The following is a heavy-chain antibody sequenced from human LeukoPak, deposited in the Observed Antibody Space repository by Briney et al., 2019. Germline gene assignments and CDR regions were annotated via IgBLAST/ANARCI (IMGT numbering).Heavy chain of an antibody. CDR1: GYTFTGYY. CDR3: ARARDGYDYGADY. V-gene: IGHV1-2*02. D-gene: IGHD5-24*01. J-gene: IGHJ4*02. Sequence: GASVKVSCKASGYTFTGYYMHWVRQAPGQGLEWMGWINPNSGGTNYAQKFQGRVTMTRDTSISTAYMELSRLRSDDTAVYYCARARDGYDYGADYWGQGTLVTVSS. CDR2: INPNSGGT.